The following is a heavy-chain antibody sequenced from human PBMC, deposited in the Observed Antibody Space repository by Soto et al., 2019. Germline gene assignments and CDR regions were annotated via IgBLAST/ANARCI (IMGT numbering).Heavy chain of an antibody. Sequence: GASVKVSCKASGYTFTGYYMHWVRQAPGQGLEWMGWINPNSGGTNYAQKFQGWVTMTRDTSISTAYMELSRLRSDDTAVYYCAGDYLTGYPYYYYYYGMDVWGQGTTVTVSS. CDR2: INPNSGGT. V-gene: IGHV1-2*04. CDR1: GYTFTGYY. J-gene: IGHJ6*02. CDR3: AGDYLTGYPYYYYYYGMDV. D-gene: IGHD3-9*01.